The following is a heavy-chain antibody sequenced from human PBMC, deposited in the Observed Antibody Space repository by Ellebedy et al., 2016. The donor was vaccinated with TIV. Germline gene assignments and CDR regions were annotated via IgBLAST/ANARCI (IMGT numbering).Heavy chain of an antibody. CDR1: GFTFNNYG. D-gene: IGHD6-19*01. CDR2: VSHDGIVQ. Sequence: PGGSLRLSCAASGFTFNNYGMHWVRRTPGKGLEWMAVVSHDGIVQYYRDSVKGRFTVSRDNSKNTLYLQMNSPRAEDTGVYYCARDPDYNSGWGGYDSWGQGALVTVSS. J-gene: IGHJ4*02. V-gene: IGHV3-30*03. CDR3: ARDPDYNSGWGGYDS.